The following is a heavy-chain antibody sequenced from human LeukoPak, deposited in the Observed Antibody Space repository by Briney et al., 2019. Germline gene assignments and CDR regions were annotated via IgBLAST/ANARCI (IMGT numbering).Heavy chain of an antibody. J-gene: IGHJ4*02. CDR2: INPNSGGT. CDR1: GYTFTGYY. Sequence: ASVKVSCKASGYTFTGYYMHWVRQAPGQGPEWMGWINPNSGGTNYAQKFQGRVTMTRDTSISTAYMELSRLRSDDTAVYYCARTPNYDFWSGYFDYWGQGTLVTVSS. V-gene: IGHV1-2*02. D-gene: IGHD3-3*01. CDR3: ARTPNYDFWSGYFDY.